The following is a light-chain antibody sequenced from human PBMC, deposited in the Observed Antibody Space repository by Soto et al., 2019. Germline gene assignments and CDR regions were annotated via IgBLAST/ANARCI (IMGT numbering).Light chain of an antibody. CDR2: ETS. CDR1: QSVNRW. V-gene: IGKV1-5*03. CDR3: QQSYTSLALP. J-gene: IGKJ4*01. Sequence: IQMTQAPSTLSDYFGDRVTMTRRASQSVNRWLAWYQQKPGKAPRLLIYETSSLESGVPSRFGGSGSGTDFTLTITSLQPEDFATYYCQQSYTSLALPFGGGTKVDI.